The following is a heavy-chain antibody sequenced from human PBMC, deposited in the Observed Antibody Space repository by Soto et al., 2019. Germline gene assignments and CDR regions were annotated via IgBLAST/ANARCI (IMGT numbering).Heavy chain of an antibody. D-gene: IGHD7-27*01. CDR3: AREWAGEGYGMDV. CDR2: IYHSGST. Sequence: QVQLQESGPGLVKPSQTLSLTCTVSGGSISSGGHSWSWIRQHPGKGLEWIGYIYHSGSTNYNPSRKSRVTISEDTSKNQVALKLSSVTAADTAVYYCAREWAGEGYGMDVWGQGTTVTVSS. CDR1: GGSISSGGHS. V-gene: IGHV4-31*03. J-gene: IGHJ6*02.